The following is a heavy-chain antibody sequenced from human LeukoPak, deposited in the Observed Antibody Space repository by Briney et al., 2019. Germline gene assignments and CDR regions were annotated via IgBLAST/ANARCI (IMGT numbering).Heavy chain of an antibody. CDR3: VKFLEAPRSLTYCGGDCDY. Sequence: QAGGSLRLSCAASGFTFSNYGMHWVRQAPGKGLEWVAFIRYDETNKYYVDSVKGRFTISKDNSKNTLYLQMDRLRAEDTAVYYCVKFLEAPRSLTYCGGDCDYWGQGTLVTVSS. V-gene: IGHV3-30*02. CDR2: IRYDETNK. J-gene: IGHJ4*02. D-gene: IGHD2-21*01. CDR1: GFTFSNYG.